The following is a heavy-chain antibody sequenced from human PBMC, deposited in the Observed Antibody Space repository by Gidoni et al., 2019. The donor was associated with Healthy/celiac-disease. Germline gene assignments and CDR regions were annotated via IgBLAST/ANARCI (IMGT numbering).Heavy chain of an antibody. CDR2: ISSSSSYT. J-gene: IGHJ4*02. CDR3: ARDLSVAVAHLYYFDY. V-gene: IGHV3-11*05. CDR1: GFTFSDYY. D-gene: IGHD6-19*01. Sequence: QVQLVESGGGLVKPGGSLRLSCAASGFTFSDYYMSWIRQAPGKGLEWVSYISSSSSYTNYADSVKGRFTISRDNAKNSLYLQMNSLRAEDTAVYYCARDLSVAVAHLYYFDYWGQGTLVTVSS.